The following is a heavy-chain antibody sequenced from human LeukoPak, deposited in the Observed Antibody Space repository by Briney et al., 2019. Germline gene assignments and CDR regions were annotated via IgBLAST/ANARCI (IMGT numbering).Heavy chain of an antibody. CDR1: GFTFSNYW. J-gene: IGHJ4*02. CDR2: IKEDGSEK. Sequence: GGSLRLSCAASGFTFSNYWMNWVRQAPGKGLEWVANIKEDGSEKYHVDSVKGRFIISRDNAKKSLYLQMNSLRAEDTAVYYCARDSQHLNFDYWGQGTLVTVSS. CDR3: ARDSQHLNFDY. D-gene: IGHD3-3*02. V-gene: IGHV3-7*04.